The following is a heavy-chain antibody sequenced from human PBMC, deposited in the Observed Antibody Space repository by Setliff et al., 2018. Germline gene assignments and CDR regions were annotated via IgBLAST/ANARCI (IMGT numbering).Heavy chain of an antibody. J-gene: IGHJ6*03. CDR1: GGTFSSYG. CDR2: TIPMFGST. V-gene: IGHV1-69*05. D-gene: IGHD5-18*01. Sequence: SVKVSCKASGGTFSSYGISWVRQAPGQGLEWMGGTIPMFGSTKYAQKFQESLRDESTSTAYMELSSLTSDDTAVYYCAREGVDTRSSTDYRYYMDVWGKGTTVTVSS. CDR3: AREGVDTRSSTDYRYYMDV.